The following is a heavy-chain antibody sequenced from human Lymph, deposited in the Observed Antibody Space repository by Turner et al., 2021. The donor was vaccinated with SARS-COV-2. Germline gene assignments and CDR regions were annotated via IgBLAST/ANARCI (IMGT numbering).Heavy chain of an antibody. CDR2: FDPEDGET. CDR1: GYTLTEVS. CDR3: ATGPYDFWSGPSPGYYGMDV. J-gene: IGHJ6*02. V-gene: IGHV1-24*01. Sequence: QVQLVQSGAEVKNPGASVKVSCKVSGYTLTEVSIHWVRQAPGKGLEWMGGFDPEDGETIYAQKFQGRVTMTEDTSTDTAYMELSSLRSEDTAVYYCATGPYDFWSGPSPGYYGMDVWGQGTTVTVSS. D-gene: IGHD3-3*01.